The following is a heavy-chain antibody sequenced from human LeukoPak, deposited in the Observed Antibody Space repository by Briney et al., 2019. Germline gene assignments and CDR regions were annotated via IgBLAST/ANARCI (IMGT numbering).Heavy chain of an antibody. J-gene: IGHJ4*02. Sequence: ASVKVSCKASGYTFTSYHMHWVRQAPGQGLEWMGIINPSGGSTSYAQKFQGRVTMTRDTSTSTVYMELSSLRSEDTAVYYCARGRNYYGSGSYRLLGYWGQGTLVTVSS. CDR2: INPSGGST. CDR3: ARGRNYYGSGSYRLLGY. CDR1: GYTFTSYH. D-gene: IGHD3-10*01. V-gene: IGHV1-46*01.